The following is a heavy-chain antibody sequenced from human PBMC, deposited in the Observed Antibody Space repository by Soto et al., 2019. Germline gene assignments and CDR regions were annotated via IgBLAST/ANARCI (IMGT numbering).Heavy chain of an antibody. CDR2: IYYSGST. Sequence: SETLSLTCTVSGGSISSYYWSWIRQPPGKGLEWIGYIYYSGSTNYNPSLKSRVTISVDTSKNQFSLKLSSVTAADTAVYYCARDRDYGQLDLWGRGTLVTVSS. J-gene: IGHJ2*01. D-gene: IGHD4-17*01. CDR3: ARDRDYGQLDL. CDR1: GGSISSYY. V-gene: IGHV4-59*01.